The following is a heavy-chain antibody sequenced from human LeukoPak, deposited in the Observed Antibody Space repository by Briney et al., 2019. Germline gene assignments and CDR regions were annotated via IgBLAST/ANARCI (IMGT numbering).Heavy chain of an antibody. J-gene: IGHJ4*02. V-gene: IGHV3-48*03. CDR2: IISSGSTI. CDR1: GFTLSSSE. Sequence: GGSLRLSCAASGFTLSSSEVNWVRQAPGKGLEWVSYIISSGSTIYYADSVTGRFTSSRDNAKNSLYLQMNSLRAEDTAVYYCVGRSSSSIFDYWGQGTLVTVSS. D-gene: IGHD6-6*01. CDR3: VGRSSSSIFDY.